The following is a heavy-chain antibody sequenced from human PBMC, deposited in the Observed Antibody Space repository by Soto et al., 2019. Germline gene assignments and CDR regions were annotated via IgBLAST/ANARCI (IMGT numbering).Heavy chain of an antibody. V-gene: IGHV3-30*18. J-gene: IGHJ6*02. CDR1: VCTFSSYG. D-gene: IGHD6-19*01. CDR3: VKYGSSGWSYFYDMDV. CDR2: ISDDGGNK. Sequence: QVQLVESGGGVVQPGRSLRLACAASVCTFSSYGMHWVPQAPGNGLELGAVISDDGGNKYSADSVKGRFTISRDTSKDTLDLQMSSMRAEDTAVYYCVKYGSSGWSYFYDMDVWGQGTTVTVSS.